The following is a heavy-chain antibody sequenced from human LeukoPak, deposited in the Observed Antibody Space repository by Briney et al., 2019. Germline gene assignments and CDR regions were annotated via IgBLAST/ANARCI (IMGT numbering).Heavy chain of an antibody. Sequence: GGSLRLSCAASGFTVSSNYMSWVRQAPGKGLEWVSSISNIGTSIYYADSVKGRFTISRDNAKSSLYLQMDSLRAEDTAVYYCAPEDTAMVEHLDFDYWGQGTLVTVSS. D-gene: IGHD5-18*01. CDR2: ISNIGTSI. J-gene: IGHJ4*02. V-gene: IGHV3-21*01. CDR3: APEDTAMVEHLDFDY. CDR1: GFTVSSNY.